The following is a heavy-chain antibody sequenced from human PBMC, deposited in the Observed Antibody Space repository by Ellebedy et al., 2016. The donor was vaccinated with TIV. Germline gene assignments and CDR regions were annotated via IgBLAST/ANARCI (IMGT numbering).Heavy chain of an antibody. CDR1: GGSISSYY. CDR2: IYYSGST. J-gene: IGHJ4*02. Sequence: SETLSLXXTVSGGSISSYYWSWIRQPPGKGLEWIGYIYYSGSTNYNPSLKSRVTISVDTSKNQFSLKLSSVTAADTAVYYCARGRGVPAGWGQGTLVTVSS. D-gene: IGHD2-2*01. V-gene: IGHV4-59*13. CDR3: ARGRGVPAG.